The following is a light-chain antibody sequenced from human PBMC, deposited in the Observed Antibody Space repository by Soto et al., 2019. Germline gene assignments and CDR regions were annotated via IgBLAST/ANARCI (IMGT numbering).Light chain of an antibody. V-gene: IGKV3-15*01. Sequence: EIVMTQSPATLSVSPGETTRLSCRASQSINSDVAWYQQKVGQTPRLLIYGASTRATGVPARFSGSGSGTEFTLTIGSLQSEDFAVYYCQHYNTWPWTFGQGTKVDIK. CDR1: QSINSD. CDR3: QHYNTWPWT. CDR2: GAS. J-gene: IGKJ1*01.